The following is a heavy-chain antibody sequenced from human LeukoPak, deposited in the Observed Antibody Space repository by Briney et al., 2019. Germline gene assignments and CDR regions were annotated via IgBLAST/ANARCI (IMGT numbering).Heavy chain of an antibody. V-gene: IGHV4-34*01. CDR3: ARSSSGGAFDI. D-gene: IGHD2-15*01. J-gene: IGHJ3*02. CDR2: INHSGST. Sequence: AETLSLTCAVYGGSFSGYYWSWIRQPPGKGLEWIGEINHSGSTNYNPSLKSRVTISVDTSKNQFSLKLSSVTAADTAVYYCARSSSGGAFDIWGQGTMVTVSS. CDR1: GGSFSGYY.